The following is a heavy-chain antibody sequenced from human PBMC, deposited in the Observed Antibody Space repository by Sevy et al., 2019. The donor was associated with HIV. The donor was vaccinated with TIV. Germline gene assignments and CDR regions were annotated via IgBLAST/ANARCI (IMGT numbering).Heavy chain of an antibody. CDR3: TADRGIVVVITCVDY. J-gene: IGHJ4*02. Sequence: GGSLRLSCAASGFTFSNAWMSWVRQAPGKGLEWVGRIKSKTDGGTTDYAAPVKGRFTISGDDSKNTLYLEMNGLKSEDTAVYYCTADRGIVVVITCVDYWGQGTLVTVSS. V-gene: IGHV3-15*01. CDR2: IKSKTDGGTT. CDR1: GFTFSNAW. D-gene: IGHD3-22*01.